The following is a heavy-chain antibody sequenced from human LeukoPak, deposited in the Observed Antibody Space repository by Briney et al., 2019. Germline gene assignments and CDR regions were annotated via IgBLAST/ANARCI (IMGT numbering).Heavy chain of an antibody. CDR1: GFTFSSYS. CDR2: ISSSSSYI. V-gene: IGHV3-21*01. J-gene: IGHJ4*02. Sequence: GGSLRLSCAGSGFTFSSYSMNWVRQAPGKGLEWVSSISSSSSYIYYADSVKGRFTISRDNAKNSLYLQMNSLRAEDTAVYYCARSISSSSSFDYWGQGTLVTVSS. D-gene: IGHD6-6*01. CDR3: ARSISSSSSFDY.